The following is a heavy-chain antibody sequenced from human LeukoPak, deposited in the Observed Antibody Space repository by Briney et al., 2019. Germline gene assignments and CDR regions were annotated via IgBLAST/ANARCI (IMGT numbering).Heavy chain of an antibody. Sequence: SETLSLTCTVSGGSISSSSYYWGWIRQPPGKGLEWIGEIYHSGSTNYNPSLNSRVTISVDKSKKQFSLKLRSVTAADTAVYYCARDKFPLVGATGDDAFDIWGQGTMVTVSS. D-gene: IGHD1-26*01. CDR3: ARDKFPLVGATGDDAFDI. CDR2: IYHSGST. CDR1: GGSISSSSYY. V-gene: IGHV4-39*07. J-gene: IGHJ3*02.